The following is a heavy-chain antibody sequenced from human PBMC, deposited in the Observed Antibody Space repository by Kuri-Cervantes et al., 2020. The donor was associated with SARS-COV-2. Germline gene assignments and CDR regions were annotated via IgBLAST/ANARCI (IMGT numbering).Heavy chain of an antibody. Sequence: GESLKISCAASGFTFSSYEMNWVRQAPGKGLEWVSYISSSGSTIYYADSVKGRFTISRDNAKNSLYLQMNSLRAEDTAVYYCARGSIVGATYYFDYWGQGTLVTVSS. D-gene: IGHD1-26*01. V-gene: IGHV3-48*03. CDR2: ISSSGSTI. CDR1: GFTFSSYE. CDR3: ARGSIVGATYYFDY. J-gene: IGHJ4*02.